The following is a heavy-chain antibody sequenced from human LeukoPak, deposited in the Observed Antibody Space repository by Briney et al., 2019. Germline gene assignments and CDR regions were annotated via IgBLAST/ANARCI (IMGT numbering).Heavy chain of an antibody. V-gene: IGHV1-69*05. Sequence: GSSVKVSCKASGGTFSSHAIAWVRQAPGQGPEWMGGIFPISGTANYAQKFQGRVTISTDESTSTAYMELTSLTSDDTAVYYCARGLQYQLLKALGYYYMDVWGEGTTVTVSS. CDR1: GGTFSSHA. J-gene: IGHJ6*03. D-gene: IGHD2-2*01. CDR3: ARGLQYQLLKALGYYYMDV. CDR2: IFPISGTA.